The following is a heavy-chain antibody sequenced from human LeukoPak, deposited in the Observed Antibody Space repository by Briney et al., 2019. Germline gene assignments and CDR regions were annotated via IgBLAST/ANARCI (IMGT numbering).Heavy chain of an antibody. V-gene: IGHV3-7*01. Sequence: GGSLRLSCAASGFTFSDYYMSWIRQAPGKGLEWVANIKQDGSEKYYVDSVKGRFTISRDNAKNSLYLQMNSLRAEDTAVYYCARDYYDSSGWSNDAFDIWGQGTMVTVSS. CDR2: IKQDGSEK. J-gene: IGHJ3*02. CDR1: GFTFSDYY. CDR3: ARDYYDSSGWSNDAFDI. D-gene: IGHD3-22*01.